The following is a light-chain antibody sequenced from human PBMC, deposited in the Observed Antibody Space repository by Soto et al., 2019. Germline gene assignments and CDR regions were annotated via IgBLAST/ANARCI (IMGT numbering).Light chain of an antibody. Sequence: QAVVTQETSLTVSPGGKVTLTCGSSTGAVTSGHYPYWFQQKPGQAPRTLIYDTSNKYSWTPALFSGSLLGGKAALTLSGAQPEDEADYYCFLSNSGARVFGGGTKLTVL. J-gene: IGLJ3*02. CDR3: FLSNSGARV. CDR2: DTS. CDR1: TGAVTSGHY. V-gene: IGLV7-46*01.